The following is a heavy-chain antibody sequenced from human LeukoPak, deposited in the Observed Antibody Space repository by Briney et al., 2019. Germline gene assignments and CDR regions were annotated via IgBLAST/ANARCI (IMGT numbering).Heavy chain of an antibody. CDR3: AREMATIFNWFDP. J-gene: IGHJ5*02. V-gene: IGHV4-59*01. CDR2: IYYSGST. CDR1: GGSISSYY. D-gene: IGHD5-24*01. Sequence: PSETLSLTCTVSGGSISSYYWSWIRQPPGKGLEWIGYIYYSGSTNYNPSLKSRVTISVDTSKNQFSLKLSSVTAADTAVYYCAREMATIFNWFDPWGQGTLVAVSS.